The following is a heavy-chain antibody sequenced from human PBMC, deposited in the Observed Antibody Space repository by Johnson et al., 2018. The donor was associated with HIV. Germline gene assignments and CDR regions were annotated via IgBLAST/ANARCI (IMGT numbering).Heavy chain of an antibody. V-gene: IGHV3-7*05. CDR2: IKQDGSEK. Sequence: EVQLVESGGDVVQPGGSLRLSCAVSGFIFSSYWMSWVRQAPGKGLEWVANIKQDGSEKYYVDSVKGRFTISRDNAKNSLYLQMSSLRAEDTAIYYCARPNRPQYRSTFDIWGQGTKVTVSS. D-gene: IGHD6-13*01. J-gene: IGHJ3*02. CDR3: ARPNRPQYRSTFDI. CDR1: GFIFSSYW.